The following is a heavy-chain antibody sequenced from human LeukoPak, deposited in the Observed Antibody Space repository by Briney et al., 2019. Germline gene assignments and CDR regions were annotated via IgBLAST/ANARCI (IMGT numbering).Heavy chain of an antibody. CDR2: ISSSGSTI. V-gene: IGHV3-48*03. Sequence: GGSLRLSCAASGFTFSSYEMNWVRQAPGKGLEWVSYISSSGSTIYYADSVKGRFTISRDNAKNSLYLQMNSLRAENTAVYYCARDRIAARWFDPWGQGTLVTVSS. CDR1: GFTFSSYE. CDR3: ARDRIAARWFDP. D-gene: IGHD6-13*01. J-gene: IGHJ5*02.